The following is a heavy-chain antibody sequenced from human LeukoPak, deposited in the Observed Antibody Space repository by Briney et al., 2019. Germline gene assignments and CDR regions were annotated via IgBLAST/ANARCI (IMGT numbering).Heavy chain of an antibody. Sequence: PSETLSLTCTVSGGSISSYYWSWFRQPAGKGLEWIGRIYITGSTNYNPSLKSRVTMSVDTSKSQFSLRLSSVTAADTAVYYCARSGGDFWSCSFCYLDYWGQGTLVTVSS. J-gene: IGHJ4*02. CDR2: IYITGST. CDR1: GGSISSYY. D-gene: IGHD3-3*01. V-gene: IGHV4-4*07. CDR3: ARSGGDFWSCSFCYLDY.